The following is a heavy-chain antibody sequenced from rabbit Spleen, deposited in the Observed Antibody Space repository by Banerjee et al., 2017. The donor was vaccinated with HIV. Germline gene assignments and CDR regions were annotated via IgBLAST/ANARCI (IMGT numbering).Heavy chain of an antibody. CDR1: GFDCSNYG. Sequence: QEQLVESGGGLVQPGGSLKLSCKASGFDCSNYGVTWVRQAPGKGLEWIAYIYPGFGITNYANSVKGRFTISSDNAQNTVFLQMTSLTASDTATYFCARDWRYDDYNLWGQGTLVTVS. CDR2: IYPGFGIT. J-gene: IGHJ4*01. V-gene: IGHV1S47*01. D-gene: IGHD2-1*01. CDR3: ARDWRYDDYNL.